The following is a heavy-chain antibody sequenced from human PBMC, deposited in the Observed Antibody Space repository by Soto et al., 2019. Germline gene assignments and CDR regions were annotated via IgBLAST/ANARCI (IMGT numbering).Heavy chain of an antibody. CDR3: TKARLWGGDGYNSYYYNAMDV. J-gene: IGHJ6*02. D-gene: IGHD3-16*01. Sequence: EMQLVESGGGLVQPGMSLRLSCAASGFTFDDYAMYWVRQVPGKGLEWVSGISWNSGRIGYADSVKGRFTISRDNAKNALYLQMNSQRPEDTALYYCTKARLWGGDGYNSYYYNAMDVWRQGTTVTVSS. CDR2: ISWNSGRI. CDR1: GFTFDDYA. V-gene: IGHV3-9*01.